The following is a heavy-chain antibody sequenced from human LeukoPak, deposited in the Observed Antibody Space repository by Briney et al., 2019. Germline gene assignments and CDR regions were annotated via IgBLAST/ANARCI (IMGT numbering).Heavy chain of an antibody. J-gene: IGHJ6*02. Sequence: GRSLRLSCAASGFTFDKNDMHWVRQVPGKGLEGVSGISWNSGHIGYADSVKGRFTISRDNAKNSLYLQMNSLRAEDTALYYCVKDISATNSYYGMDVWGQGTTVTVSS. CDR2: ISWNSGHI. V-gene: IGHV3-9*01. CDR3: VKDISATNSYYGMDV. CDR1: GFTFDKND.